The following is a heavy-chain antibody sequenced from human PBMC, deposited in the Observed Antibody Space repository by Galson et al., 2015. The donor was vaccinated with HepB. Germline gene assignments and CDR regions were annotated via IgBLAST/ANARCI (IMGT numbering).Heavy chain of an antibody. CDR3: ARSYSGGPRAFDI. D-gene: IGHD1-26*01. V-gene: IGHV4-30-2*01. J-gene: IGHJ3*02. Sequence: TLSLTCAVSGGSISSGGYSWSWIRQPPGKGLEWIGYIYHSGSTYYNPSLKSRVTISVDTSKNQFSLKLTSVTAADTAVYYCARSYSGGPRAFDIWGQGTLVTVSS. CDR2: IYHSGST. CDR1: GGSISSGGYS.